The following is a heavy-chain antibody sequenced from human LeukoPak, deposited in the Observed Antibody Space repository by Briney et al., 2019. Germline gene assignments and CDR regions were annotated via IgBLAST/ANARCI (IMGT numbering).Heavy chain of an antibody. Sequence: SFKASGYTFKQYSMSWVCQAPGKGREGVANIKQDGSEKNYLDSVKCRFTISRDNAKNSLYLQVNSLRAEDTAVYYCARDRHSWRYIDYWGQGTLVTVSS. D-gene: IGHD6-13*01. CDR3: ARDRHSWRYIDY. CDR2: IKQDGSEK. J-gene: IGHJ4*02. V-gene: IGHV3-7*01. CDR1: GYTFKQYS.